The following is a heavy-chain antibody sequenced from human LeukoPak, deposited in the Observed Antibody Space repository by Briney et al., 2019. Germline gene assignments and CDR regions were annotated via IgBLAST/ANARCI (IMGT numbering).Heavy chain of an antibody. D-gene: IGHD6-19*01. CDR1: GYSISSGYH. Sequence: PSETLSLTCAVSGYSISSGYHWAWIRQPPGKGLEWIGSMSHSGSTYYNPSLKSRVTFSVDTSKNQFSLKLSSVTAADTAVYYCARESAGYSSGWTPGYWGQGTLVTVSS. CDR2: MSHSGST. CDR3: ARESAGYSSGWTPGY. V-gene: IGHV4-38-2*02. J-gene: IGHJ4*02.